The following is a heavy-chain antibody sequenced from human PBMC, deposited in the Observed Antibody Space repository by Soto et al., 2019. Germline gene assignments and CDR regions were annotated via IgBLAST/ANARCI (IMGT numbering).Heavy chain of an antibody. V-gene: IGHV3-30-3*01. D-gene: IGHD3-22*01. Sequence: SLRLSCSASVFTFSTYPMHSVRQSPGKGLVWVTVISYGGINKYYADSVKGLFTSSRDNSKNTLYLQMNSLRAEDTAVYYCARDEVHSDSSVWGRLHLWGQGILVT. CDR2: ISYGGINK. J-gene: IGHJ1*01. CDR3: ARDEVHSDSSVWGRLHL. CDR1: VFTFSTYP.